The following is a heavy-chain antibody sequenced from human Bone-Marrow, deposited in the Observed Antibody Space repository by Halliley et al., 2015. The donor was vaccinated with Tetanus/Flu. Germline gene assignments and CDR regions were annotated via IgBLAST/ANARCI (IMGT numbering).Heavy chain of an antibody. V-gene: IGHV4-59*01. D-gene: IGHD3-22*01. Sequence: ISYSGSTHYSPPLKSRVTISTDTSKNQFSLKLSSVTAADTAVYYCATTEAGVPYYYDSSGYDSWGQGTLVTVSS. J-gene: IGHJ4*02. CDR3: ATTEAGVPYYYDSSGYDS. CDR2: ISYSGST.